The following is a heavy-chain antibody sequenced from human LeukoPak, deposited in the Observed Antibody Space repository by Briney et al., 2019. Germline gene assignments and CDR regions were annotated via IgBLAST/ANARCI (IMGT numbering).Heavy chain of an antibody. J-gene: IGHJ4*02. V-gene: IGHV3-23*01. CDR2: ISGSGGST. D-gene: IGHD2-15*01. CDR1: GFIFSSYA. CDR3: AKDRGCSGGSCYRPFDY. Sequence: YPGGSLKLSCAASGFIFSSYAMSWVRQAPGKGLEWVSVISGSGGSTYYADSVKGRFTISRDNSRNTLYLQMNNLRAEDTAVYYCAKDRGCSGGSCYRPFDYWGQGTLVTVSS.